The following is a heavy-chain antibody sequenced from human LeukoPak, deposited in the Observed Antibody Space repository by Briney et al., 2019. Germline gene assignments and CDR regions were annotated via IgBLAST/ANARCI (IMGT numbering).Heavy chain of an antibody. CDR2: IYYSGST. CDR1: GGSISSYY. V-gene: IGHV4-59*08. D-gene: IGHD5-18*01. J-gene: IGHJ6*02. Sequence: PSETLSLTCTVSGGSISSYYWSWIRQPPGKGLEWIGYIYYSGSTNYNPSLKSRVTISVDTSKNQFSLKLSSVTAADTAVYYCARHVGYSYGHYYGMDVWGQGTTVTVSS. CDR3: ARHVGYSYGHYYGMDV.